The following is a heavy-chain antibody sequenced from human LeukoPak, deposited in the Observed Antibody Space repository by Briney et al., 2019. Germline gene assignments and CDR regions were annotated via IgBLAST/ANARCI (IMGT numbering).Heavy chain of an antibody. CDR1: GHTFTNYY. CDR3: ARDQTGSSSGNGVDY. J-gene: IGHJ4*02. V-gene: IGHV1-46*01. D-gene: IGHD6-6*01. CDR2: INPSGGNT. Sequence: ASVKVSCKASGHTFTNYYMHWVRQAPGQGLEWMGIINPSGGNTTYAQRFQGRVTMTRDTSTSTVYMELSSLRSEDTAVYYCARDQTGSSSGNGVDYWGQGTLVTVSS.